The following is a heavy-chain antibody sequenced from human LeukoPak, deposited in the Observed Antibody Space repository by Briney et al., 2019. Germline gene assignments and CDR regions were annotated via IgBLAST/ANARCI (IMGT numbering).Heavy chain of an antibody. J-gene: IGHJ6*03. CDR3: ARDAYYDFWSGYQYYYYYYYMDV. D-gene: IGHD3-3*01. CDR1: GFTFSSYS. CDR2: ISSSSSYI. V-gene: IGHV3-21*01. Sequence: GGSLRLSCAASGFTFSSYSMNWVRQAPGKGLEWVSSISSSSSYIYYADSVKGRFTISRDNAKNSLYLQMNSLRAEDTAVYYCARDAYYDFWSGYQYYYYYYYMDVWGKGTTVTVSS.